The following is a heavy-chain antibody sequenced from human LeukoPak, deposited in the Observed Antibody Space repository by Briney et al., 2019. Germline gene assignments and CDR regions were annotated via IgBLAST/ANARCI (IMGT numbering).Heavy chain of an antibody. CDR3: ARKKRADPGFDI. V-gene: IGHV4-59*01. Sequence: SETLSLTCTVSGDSLTGYYWSWIRQPPGKRLEWIGYIYYSGTTNYNPSLKSRLTISVDTSKNQFSLKLTSVAAADTAVYYCARKKRADPGFDIWGQGTMVTISS. CDR2: IYYSGTT. CDR1: GDSLTGYY. J-gene: IGHJ3*02.